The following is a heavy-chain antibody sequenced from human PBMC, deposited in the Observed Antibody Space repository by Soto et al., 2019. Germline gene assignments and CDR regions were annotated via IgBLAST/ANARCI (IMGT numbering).Heavy chain of an antibody. Sequence: PGESLTISCKGSGYGLYIHWIGLVRQMPGKGLEWMGIIYPGDSDTTYSPSFQGQVTISADKSISTAYLQWSSLKASDTAMYYCARSNTYYYDSSGTRDFDIWGQGTMVTVSS. CDR3: ARSNTYYYDSSGTRDFDI. CDR2: IYPGDSDT. CDR1: GYGLYIHW. D-gene: IGHD3-22*01. J-gene: IGHJ3*02. V-gene: IGHV5-51*01.